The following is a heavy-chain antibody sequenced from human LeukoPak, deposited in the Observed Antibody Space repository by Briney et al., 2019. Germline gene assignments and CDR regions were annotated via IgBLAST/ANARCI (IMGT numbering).Heavy chain of an antibody. CDR2: IIPILGIA. CDR3: ARDIARCGGDCNWYFDL. Sequence: GASVKVSCKASGGTFISYAISWVRQAPGQGLEWMGRIIPILGIANYAQKFQGRVTITADKSTSTAYMELSSLRSEDTAVYYCARDIARCGGDCNWYFDLWGRGTLVTVSS. J-gene: IGHJ2*01. D-gene: IGHD2-21*02. CDR1: GGTFISYA. V-gene: IGHV1-69*04.